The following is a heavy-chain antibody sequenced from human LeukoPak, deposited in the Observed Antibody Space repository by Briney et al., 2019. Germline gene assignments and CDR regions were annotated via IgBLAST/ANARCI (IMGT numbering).Heavy chain of an antibody. CDR3: ARDEGSAYPFDY. Sequence: SETLSLTCTVSGGSISSSSYYWGWIRQPPGKGLEWIGSIYYSGSTYYNPSLKSRVTISVVTSKNQFSLNLNSVTAADTAVYFCARDEGSAYPFDYWGQGTLVTVSS. CDR1: GGSISSSSYY. J-gene: IGHJ4*02. D-gene: IGHD3-22*01. CDR2: IYYSGST. V-gene: IGHV4-39*07.